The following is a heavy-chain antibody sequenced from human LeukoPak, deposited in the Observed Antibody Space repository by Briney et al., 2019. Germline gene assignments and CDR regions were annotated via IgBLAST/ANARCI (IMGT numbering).Heavy chain of an antibody. Sequence: PGGSLRLSCAASGFTFSSYAMSWVRQAPGKGLEWVSTISGSGGSTYYADSVKGRFTISRDNSKNTLYLQMNSLRAEDTAVYYCAKGGDSSGYLYYFDSWGQGTLVTVSS. J-gene: IGHJ4*02. CDR2: ISGSGGST. V-gene: IGHV3-23*01. D-gene: IGHD3-22*01. CDR3: AKGGDSSGYLYYFDS. CDR1: GFTFSSYA.